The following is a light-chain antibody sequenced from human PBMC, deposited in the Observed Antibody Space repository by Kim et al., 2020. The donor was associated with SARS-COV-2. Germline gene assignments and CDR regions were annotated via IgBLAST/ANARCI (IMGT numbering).Light chain of an antibody. CDR3: CSYAGSFSWV. V-gene: IGLV2-11*01. CDR2: DVS. CDR1: SSDVGYYNY. J-gene: IGLJ3*02. Sequence: QSAVAQPRSVSGSSGQSVTISCTGTSSDVGYYNYVSWYQHHPGKAPKLMIYDVSKRPSGVPDRFSGSKSCNTASLTISGLQAEDEADYYCCSYAGSFSWVFGGGTQLTVL.